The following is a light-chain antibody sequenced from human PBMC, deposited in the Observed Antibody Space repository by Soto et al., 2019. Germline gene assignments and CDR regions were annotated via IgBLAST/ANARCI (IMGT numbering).Light chain of an antibody. Sequence: EILMTQSPATLSVSPGERATLSCRASQSVRSNLAWYQQKPGQAPRLLIFGATTRATGMPARFSGSGSGTEFTLTISSLQSEDFATYYCLQLNTYPWTFGQGTKVEIK. CDR2: GAT. J-gene: IGKJ1*01. CDR1: QSVRSN. V-gene: IGKV3-15*01. CDR3: LQLNTYPWT.